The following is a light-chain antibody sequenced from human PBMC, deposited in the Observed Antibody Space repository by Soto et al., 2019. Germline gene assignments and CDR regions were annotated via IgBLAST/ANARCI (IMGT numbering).Light chain of an antibody. CDR2: DVS. CDR1: QGVTTN. J-gene: IGKJ5*01. CDR3: QQYNNWPFS. Sequence: IVMTQSPAPLAVSPGERATLSCRAGQGVTTNFAWYQQKSGQSPRLLIYDVSTRATGVPARFSGTGSETDFTLTISGLQSDDSAVYFCQQYNNWPFSFGQGTRLEI. V-gene: IGKV3-15*01.